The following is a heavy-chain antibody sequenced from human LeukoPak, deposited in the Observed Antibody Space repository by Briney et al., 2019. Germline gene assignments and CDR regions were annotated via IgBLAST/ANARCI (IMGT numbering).Heavy chain of an antibody. CDR3: ARLNYDFWSGVWEGYYMDV. J-gene: IGHJ6*03. Sequence: GGSLRLSCAASGSTFSDYYMTWIRQAPGKGLEWVSHISGRSGNTIYYADSVKGRFTISRDNSKKSLYLQMTSLRVDDTAVYYCARLNYDFWSGVWEGYYMDVWGKGTTVTVSS. V-gene: IGHV3-11*04. D-gene: IGHD3-3*01. CDR1: GSTFSDYY. CDR2: ISGRSGNTI.